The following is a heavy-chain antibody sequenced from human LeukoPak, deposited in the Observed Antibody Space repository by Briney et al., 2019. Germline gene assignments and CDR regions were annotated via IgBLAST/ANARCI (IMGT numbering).Heavy chain of an antibody. CDR1: GFTFSSYA. J-gene: IGHJ4*02. V-gene: IGHV3-23*01. CDR3: AKSVGYSRRTLDDY. Sequence: PGGSLRLSCAASGFTFSSYAMSWVRQAPGKWLEWVSAISGSGGSTYYADSVKGRFTISRDNSKNTLYLQMNSLRAEDTAVYYCAKSVGYSRRTLDDYWGQGTLVTVSS. CDR2: ISGSGGST. D-gene: IGHD6-13*01.